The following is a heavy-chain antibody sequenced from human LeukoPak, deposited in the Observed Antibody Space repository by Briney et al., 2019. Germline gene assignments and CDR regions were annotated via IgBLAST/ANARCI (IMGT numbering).Heavy chain of an antibody. Sequence: SETLSLTCTVYGGSISSYYWSWIRQPPGKGLEWIGYIYYSGSTNYNPSLKSRVTISVDTSKNQFSLKLSSVTAADTAVYYCSQYSSRRGRFDPWGQGTLVTVSS. CDR1: GGSISSYY. J-gene: IGHJ5*02. CDR3: SQYSSRRGRFDP. V-gene: IGHV4-59*08. CDR2: IYYSGST. D-gene: IGHD6-13*01.